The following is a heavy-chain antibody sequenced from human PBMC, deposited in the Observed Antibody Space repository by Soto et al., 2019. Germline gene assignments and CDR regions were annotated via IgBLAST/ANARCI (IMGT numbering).Heavy chain of an antibody. CDR1: GGSFSGYY. V-gene: IGHV4-34*01. J-gene: IGHJ5*02. CDR3: ARWGVVVVAATFDP. D-gene: IGHD2-15*01. CDR2: INHSGST. Sequence: QVQLQQWGAGLLKPSETLSLTCAVYGGSFSGYYWSWIRQPPGKGLEWIGEINHSGSTNYNPSLKRRVTRAGDTSKNQVSLKLSSVTAADTAVYYCARWGVVVVAATFDPWGQGTLVTVSS.